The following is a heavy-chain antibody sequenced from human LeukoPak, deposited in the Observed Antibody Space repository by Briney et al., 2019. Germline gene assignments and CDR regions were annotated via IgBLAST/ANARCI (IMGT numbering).Heavy chain of an antibody. V-gene: IGHV3-21*01. CDR2: ISSSSSFI. CDR3: ARDPSTSQYYYYYYYMDV. D-gene: IGHD2-2*01. Sequence: GGSLRLSCEASEFSFSSHSLNWVRQAPGKGLEWVASISSSSSFIYYADSVKGRFTVSRDNAKNSLSLQMNSLRAEDTAVYYCARDPSTSQYYYYYYYMDVWGKGTTVTVSS. J-gene: IGHJ6*03. CDR1: EFSFSSHS.